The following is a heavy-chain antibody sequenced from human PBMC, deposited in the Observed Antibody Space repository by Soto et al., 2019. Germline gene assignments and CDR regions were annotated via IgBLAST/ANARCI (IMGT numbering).Heavy chain of an antibody. D-gene: IGHD3-10*01. Sequence: GGSLRLSCVASGFTFGSRALRWVRQAPGEGLEWVATITDTGGDSKSADSVGGRFAISRDNSKNTLYLQMGRLRAEDSAVYYCARGSGDSYPGSRILDFWGVGTLVTVSS. CDR2: ITDTGGDS. CDR3: ARGSGDSYPGSRILDF. V-gene: IGHV3-23*01. J-gene: IGHJ4*02. CDR1: GFTFGSRA.